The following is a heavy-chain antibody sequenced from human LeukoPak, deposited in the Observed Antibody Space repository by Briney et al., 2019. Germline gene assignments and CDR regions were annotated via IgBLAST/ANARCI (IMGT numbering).Heavy chain of an antibody. D-gene: IGHD1-14*01. CDR3: ARDSPPDR. V-gene: IGHV3-48*01. Sequence: GGSLRLSCAASGFTFSSYSMNWVRQAPGKGLEWVSYISSSSSTIYYADSVKGRFTISRDNAKNSLYLQMNSLRAEDTAVYYCARDSPPDRWGQGTLVTVSS. CDR1: GFTFSSYS. CDR2: ISSSSSTI. J-gene: IGHJ4*02.